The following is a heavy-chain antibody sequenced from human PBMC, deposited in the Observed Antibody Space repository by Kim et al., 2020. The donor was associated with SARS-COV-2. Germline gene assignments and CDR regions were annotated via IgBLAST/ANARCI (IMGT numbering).Heavy chain of an antibody. V-gene: IGHV1-46*01. CDR3: ASALGGWYYFDY. D-gene: IGHD2-15*01. J-gene: IGHJ4*02. Sequence: SYAQKFQGRVTMTRDTSTSTVYMELSSLRSEDTAVYYCASALGGWYYFDYWGQGTLVTVSS.